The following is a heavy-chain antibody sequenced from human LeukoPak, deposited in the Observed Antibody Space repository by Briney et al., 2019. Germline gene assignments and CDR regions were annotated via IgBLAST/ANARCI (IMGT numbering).Heavy chain of an antibody. V-gene: IGHV4-61*08. D-gene: IGHD2-2*01. J-gene: IGHJ4*02. CDR2: IYYSGST. CDR1: GGSVSSGGYY. CDR3: ARVKIGVVDY. Sequence: SQTLSLTCTVSGGSVSSGGYYWIWIRQHPGKGLEWIGYIYYSGSTNYNPSLKSRVTISVDTSKNQFSLKLSSVTAADTAVYYCARVKIGVVDYWGQGTLVTVSS.